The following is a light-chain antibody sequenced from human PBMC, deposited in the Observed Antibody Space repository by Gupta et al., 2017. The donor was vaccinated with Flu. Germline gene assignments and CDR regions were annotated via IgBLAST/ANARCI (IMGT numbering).Light chain of an antibody. CDR3: CSYAGSSTLV. CDR2: EGS. J-gene: IGLJ3*02. Sequence: HSALTQPASVAGSPGPSITISCTGTSSDVGSYNLVSWYQQHPGKAPKLMIYEGSKRPAGVSNRFSGSKSGNTASLTISGLQAEDEADYYCCSYAGSSTLVFGGGTKLTVL. CDR1: SSDVGSYNL. V-gene: IGLV2-23*01.